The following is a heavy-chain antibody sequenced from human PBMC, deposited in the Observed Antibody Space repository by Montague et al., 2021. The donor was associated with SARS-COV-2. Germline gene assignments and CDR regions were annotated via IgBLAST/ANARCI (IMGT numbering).Heavy chain of an antibody. CDR2: IYYSGST. V-gene: IGHV4-39*07. J-gene: IGHJ6*02. CDR1: GGSISSSSYY. Sequence: SETLSLTCTVSGGSISSSSYYWGWIRQAPGKGLEWIGSIYYSGSTYYNPSLKSRVTISVDTSKNLFSLKLSSVTAADTAVYYCARDPSRQPLLYPIGDYYYGMDVWGQGTTVTVSS. CDR3: ARDPSRQPLLYPIGDYYYGMDV. D-gene: IGHD2-2*02.